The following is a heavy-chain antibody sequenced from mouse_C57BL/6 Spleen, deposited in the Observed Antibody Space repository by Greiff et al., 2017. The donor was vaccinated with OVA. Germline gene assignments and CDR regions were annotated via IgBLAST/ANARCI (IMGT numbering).Heavy chain of an antibody. D-gene: IGHD3-2*02. J-gene: IGHJ2*01. CDR1: GYSITSGYY. CDR2: ISYDGSN. Sequence: EVQLQQSGPGLVKPSQSLSLTCSVTGYSITSGYYWNWLRPFPGNKLEWMGYISYDGSNNYTPSLKTRISITRDTSKNQIFLKLNSVTTEDTATYYCAREAAQSTFDYWGQGTTLTVSS. V-gene: IGHV3-6*01. CDR3: AREAAQSTFDY.